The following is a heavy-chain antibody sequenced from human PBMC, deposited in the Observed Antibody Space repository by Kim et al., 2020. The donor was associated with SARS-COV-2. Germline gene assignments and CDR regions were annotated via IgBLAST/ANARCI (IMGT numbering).Heavy chain of an antibody. J-gene: IGHJ4*02. V-gene: IGHV3-23*01. Sequence: VKGRFTISRDNSKNTLYLQMNSLRAEDTAVYYCAKSPLSRIAVAGKRFDYWGQGTLVTVSS. CDR3: AKSPLSRIAVAGKRFDY. D-gene: IGHD6-19*01.